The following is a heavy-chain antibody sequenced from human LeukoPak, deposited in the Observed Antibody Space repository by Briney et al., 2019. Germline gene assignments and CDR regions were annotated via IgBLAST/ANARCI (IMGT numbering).Heavy chain of an antibody. CDR1: GGSISSGGYY. J-gene: IGHJ4*02. CDR2: ISHSGST. D-gene: IGHD6-19*01. Sequence: PSETLSLTCTVSGGSISSGGYYWSWIRQPPGKGREWIGYISHSGSTNYNPSLKSRVIISVDTSKNQFSLKLSSVTAADTAVYYCARHLNSGWYNDYWGQGALVTVSS. CDR3: ARHLNSGWYNDY. V-gene: IGHV4-61*08.